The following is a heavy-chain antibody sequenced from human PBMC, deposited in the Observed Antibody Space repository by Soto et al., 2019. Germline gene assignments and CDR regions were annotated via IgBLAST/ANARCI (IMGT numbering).Heavy chain of an antibody. J-gene: IGHJ5*02. D-gene: IGHD4-17*01. CDR2: IYHSGST. CDR1: GGSISSSNW. Sequence: SETLSLTCAVSGGSISSSNWWSWVRQPPGKGLEWIGEIYHSGSTNYNPSLKSRVTISVDKSKNQFSLKLSSVTAADTAVYYCARGGISDGERNWFDPWGQGTLVTVSS. V-gene: IGHV4-4*02. CDR3: ARGGISDGERNWFDP.